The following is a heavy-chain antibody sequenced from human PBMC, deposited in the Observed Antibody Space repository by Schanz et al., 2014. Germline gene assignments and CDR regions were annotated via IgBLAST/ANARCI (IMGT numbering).Heavy chain of an antibody. V-gene: IGHV4-39*01. CDR3: ARLWGGWRIPDY. CDR2: IYYSGST. D-gene: IGHD6-19*01. J-gene: IGHJ4*02. Sequence: QLQMQESGPGLVKPSETLSLTCSVSGDSISSTSYYWGWIRQPPGKGLEWIGSIYYSGSTYYNASLKSGFTISVDTSKNHSSLKLTSVTAADSAVYYCARLWGGWRIPDYWGQGTLVTVSS. CDR1: GDSISSTSYY.